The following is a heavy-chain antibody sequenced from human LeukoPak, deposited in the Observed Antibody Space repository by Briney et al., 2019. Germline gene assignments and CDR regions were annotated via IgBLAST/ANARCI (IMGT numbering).Heavy chain of an antibody. Sequence: GASVKVSCKASGYTFTSYYMHWVRQAPGQGLEWMGRINPNSGGTNYAQKFQGRVTMTRDTSISTAYMELSRLRSDDTAVYYCARGLGYCSGRSCYYMDVWGKRTTVTVSS. D-gene: IGHD2-15*01. CDR3: ARGLGYCSGRSCYYMDV. J-gene: IGHJ6*03. CDR2: INPNSGGT. V-gene: IGHV1-2*06. CDR1: GYTFTSYY.